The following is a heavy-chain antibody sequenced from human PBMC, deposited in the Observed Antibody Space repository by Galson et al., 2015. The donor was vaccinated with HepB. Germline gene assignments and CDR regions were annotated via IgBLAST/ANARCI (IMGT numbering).Heavy chain of an antibody. V-gene: IGHV1-8*01. CDR2: MNPNSGNT. CDR3: ARGVRNYLYSDN. D-gene: IGHD1-7*01. CDR1: GYTFSSYD. J-gene: IGHJ4*02. Sequence: SVKVSCKAFGYTFSSYDVTWARQASGQGLEWMGWMNPNSGNTGYAPEFQDRVTMTGDTSMSTAYMELSSLRSEDTAVYYCARGVRNYLYSDNWGQGTLVTVSS.